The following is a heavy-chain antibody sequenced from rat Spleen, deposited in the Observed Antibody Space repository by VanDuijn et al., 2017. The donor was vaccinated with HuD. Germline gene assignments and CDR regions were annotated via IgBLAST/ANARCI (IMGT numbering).Heavy chain of an antibody. J-gene: IGHJ3*01. V-gene: IGHV5-20*01. Sequence: EVQLVESGGGLVQPGRSLKLSCAASGFTFSNYGMAWVRQTPTKGLEWVASINHDGNNTFYRDSVRGRFTVSRDSAKSSLYLQMDSLRSEDTATYYRTTDVSPADNSWFVDWGLGKPVRGSS. CDR1: GFTFSNYG. CDR2: INHDGNNT. CDR3: TTDVSPADNSWFVD. D-gene: IGHD1-4*01.